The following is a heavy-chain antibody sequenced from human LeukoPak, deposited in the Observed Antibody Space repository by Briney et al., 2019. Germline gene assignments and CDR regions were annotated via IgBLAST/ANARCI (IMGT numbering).Heavy chain of an antibody. CDR1: GGSISNYY. V-gene: IGHV4-59*01. Sequence: SETLSLTCTVSGGSISNYYRSWIRQPPGKGLEWIGYIYYSGSTNYNPSLKSRVTISEDRSKNQFSLKLSSVTAADTAVYYCARSVVGASYSFDYWGPGTVVTVSS. CDR2: IYYSGST. J-gene: IGHJ4*02. D-gene: IGHD1-26*01. CDR3: ARSVVGASYSFDY.